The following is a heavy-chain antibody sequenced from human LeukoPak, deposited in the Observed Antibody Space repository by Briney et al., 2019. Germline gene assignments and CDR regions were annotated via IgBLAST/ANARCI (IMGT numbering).Heavy chain of an antibody. CDR2: IWYDGCNK. D-gene: IGHD5-24*01. V-gene: IGHV3-33*06. CDR1: GFTFSNYG. Sequence: GEPLTLPCAASGFTFSNYGMHWVRQAPGKGLEGVAVIWYDGCNKFYADSVKRRFTVSRDNSKNTLYLQMNSLRAEDTAVYYCAKLSLMLVEMATISFSPDYWGQGTLVTVSS. CDR3: AKLSLMLVEMATISFSPDY. J-gene: IGHJ4*02.